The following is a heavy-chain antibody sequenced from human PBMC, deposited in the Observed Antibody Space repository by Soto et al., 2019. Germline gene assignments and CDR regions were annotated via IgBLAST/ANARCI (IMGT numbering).Heavy chain of an antibody. CDR1: GGYISSYY. V-gene: IGHV4-59*01. D-gene: IGHD3-10*01. CDR3: ASGPYGSGSPRRSFDY. J-gene: IGHJ4*02. Sequence: SETLSLTCTVSGGYISSYYLSWIRKPPGKGLEWIGYIYYSGSTNYNPSLKSRVTISVDTSKNQFSLKLSSVTAADTAVYYCASGPYGSGSPRRSFDYWGQGTLVTVSS. CDR2: IYYSGST.